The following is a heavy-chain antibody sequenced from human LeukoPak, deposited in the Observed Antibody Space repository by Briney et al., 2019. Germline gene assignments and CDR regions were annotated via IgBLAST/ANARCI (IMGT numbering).Heavy chain of an antibody. D-gene: IGHD6-19*01. V-gene: IGHV1-69*05. CDR3: ARSDSSGSDY. Sequence: ASVKVSCKASGYTFTSYYMHWVRQAPGQGFEWMGRIIPIFGTANYAQKFQGRVTITTDESTSTAYMELSSLRSEDTAVYYCARSDSSGSDYWGQGTLVTVSS. CDR1: GYTFTSYY. CDR2: IIPIFGTA. J-gene: IGHJ4*02.